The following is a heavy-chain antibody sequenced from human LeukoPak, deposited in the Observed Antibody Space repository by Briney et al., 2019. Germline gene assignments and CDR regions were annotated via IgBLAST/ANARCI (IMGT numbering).Heavy chain of an antibody. CDR2: IVVGSGNT. CDR1: GFTFASSA. Sequence: SVKVSCKASGFTFASSAVQWVRQARGQRLEWIGWIVVGSGNTNYAQKFQERVTITRDMSTSTAYMELSSLRSEDTAVYYCAAGATIFGVVTAFDYWGQGTLVTVSS. V-gene: IGHV1-58*01. J-gene: IGHJ4*02. CDR3: AAGATIFGVVTAFDY. D-gene: IGHD3-3*01.